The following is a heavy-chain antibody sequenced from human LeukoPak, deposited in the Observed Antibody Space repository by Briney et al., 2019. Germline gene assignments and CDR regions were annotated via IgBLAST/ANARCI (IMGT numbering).Heavy chain of an antibody. J-gene: IGHJ5*02. D-gene: IGHD3-10*01. Sequence: GASVKVSCKASGYTFNSYDINWVRQASGQGLEWMGWMDPNSGNTGYAQKFQGRVTMSGRTSTSTAYMGLSSLRSEDTAVYYCARGGVPYSGSYFGWFDPWGQGTLVTVSS. CDR1: GYTFNSYD. CDR3: ARGGVPYSGSYFGWFDP. CDR2: MDPNSGNT. V-gene: IGHV1-8*02.